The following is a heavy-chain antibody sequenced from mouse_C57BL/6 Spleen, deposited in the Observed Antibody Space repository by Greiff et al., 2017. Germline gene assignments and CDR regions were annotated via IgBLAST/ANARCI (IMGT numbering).Heavy chain of an antibody. J-gene: IGHJ3*01. CDR2: INPNNGGT. CDR3: ASYGRFAY. D-gene: IGHD1-1*01. V-gene: IGHV1-26*01. Sequence: VQLQQSGPELVKPGASVKISCKASGYTFTDYYMNWVKQSHGKSLEWIGDINPNNGGTSYNQKFKGKATLTVDKSSSTAYMELRSLTSEDSAVYYCASYGRFAYWGQGTLVTVSA. CDR1: GYTFTDYY.